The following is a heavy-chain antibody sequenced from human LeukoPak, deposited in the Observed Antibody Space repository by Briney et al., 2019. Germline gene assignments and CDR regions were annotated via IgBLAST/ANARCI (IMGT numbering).Heavy chain of an antibody. CDR1: GFTFSSYA. CDR2: ISYDGSNK. V-gene: IGHV3-30-3*01. J-gene: IGHJ6*02. D-gene: IGHD3-10*01. CDR3: ARDRRDYGSGSYYYYYGMDV. Sequence: GGSLRLSCAASGFTFSSYAMHWVRQAPGKGLEWVAVISYDGSNKYYADSVKGRFTISRDNSKNTLYLQMNSLRAEDTAVYYCARDRRDYGSGSYYYYYGMDVWGHGTTVTVSS.